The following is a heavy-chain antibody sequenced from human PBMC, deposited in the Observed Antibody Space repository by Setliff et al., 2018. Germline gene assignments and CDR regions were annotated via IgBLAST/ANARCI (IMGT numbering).Heavy chain of an antibody. CDR3: AREELGRGDDYYGMDV. Sequence: SETLSLTCAVYGDSFSDYYWSWIRQTPGKGLEWIGRIYTSGSTNYNPSLKSRVTMSVDTSKNQFSLKLSSVTAADTAVYYCAREELGRGDDYYGMDVWGQGTTVTVSS. J-gene: IGHJ6*02. V-gene: IGHV4-59*10. CDR1: GDSFSDYY. D-gene: IGHD1-26*01. CDR2: IYTSGST.